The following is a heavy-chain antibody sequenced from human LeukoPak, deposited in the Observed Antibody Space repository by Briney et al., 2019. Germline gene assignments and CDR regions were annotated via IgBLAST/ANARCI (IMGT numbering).Heavy chain of an antibody. CDR1: GYSISSGYY. Sequence: SETLSLTCTVSGYSISSGYYWGLIRQPPGKRLEWIGSIYHSGSTYYNPSLKRRVTISVDTCKNQVYLKLSSLTAADTAVYYCARAEAVAGVFDFWGQRTLVSVSS. V-gene: IGHV4-38-2*02. CDR3: ARAEAVAGVFDF. CDR2: IYHSGST. D-gene: IGHD6-19*01. J-gene: IGHJ4*02.